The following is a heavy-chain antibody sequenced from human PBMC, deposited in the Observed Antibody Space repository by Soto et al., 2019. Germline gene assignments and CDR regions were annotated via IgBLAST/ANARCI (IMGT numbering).Heavy chain of an antibody. CDR1: GGTFSSYA. V-gene: IGHV1-69*06. J-gene: IGHJ4*02. Sequence: GASVKVSCKASGGTFSSYAISWVRQAPGQGLEWMGGIIPIFGTANYAQKFQGRVTITADKSTSTAYMELSSLRSEDTAVYYCAREMMDSSSPDEYYFDYWGQGTLVTVSS. CDR2: IIPIFGTA. CDR3: AREMMDSSSPDEYYFDY. D-gene: IGHD6-6*01.